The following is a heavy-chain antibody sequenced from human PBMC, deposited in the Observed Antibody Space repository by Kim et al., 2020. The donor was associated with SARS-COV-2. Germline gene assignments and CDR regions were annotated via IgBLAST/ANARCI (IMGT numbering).Heavy chain of an antibody. J-gene: IGHJ4*02. D-gene: IGHD3-10*01. V-gene: IGHV3-9*01. Sequence: YADSVKCRLTISRDNAKNSLYLQMNSLRAGDTALYYCAKLGGSGSYPLDYWGQGTLVTVSS. CDR3: AKLGGSGSYPLDY.